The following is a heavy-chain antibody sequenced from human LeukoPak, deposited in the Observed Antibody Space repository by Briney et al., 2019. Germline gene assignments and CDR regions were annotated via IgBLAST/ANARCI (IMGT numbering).Heavy chain of an antibody. V-gene: IGHV3-20*04. CDR3: ARDQRVVVTAATAPYMDV. Sequence: PGGSLRLSCAASGFTFDDYGMSWVRQAPGKGLEWVSGINWNGGSTGYADSVKGRFTISRDNAKNSLYLQMNSLRAEDTALYYCARDQRVVVTAATAPYMDVWGKGTTVTVSS. J-gene: IGHJ6*03. D-gene: IGHD2-2*01. CDR1: GFTFDDYG. CDR2: INWNGGST.